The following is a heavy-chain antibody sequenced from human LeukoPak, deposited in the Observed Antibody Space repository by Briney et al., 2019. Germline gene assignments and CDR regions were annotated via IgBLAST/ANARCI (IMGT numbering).Heavy chain of an antibody. V-gene: IGHV4-38-2*02. CDR2: VYHTGTT. J-gene: IGHJ4*02. D-gene: IGHD3-16*01. CDR3: ASAHYEASGLGYYFKF. CDR1: GYSISSGYY. Sequence: PSDTLSRTCNVSGYSISSGYYWGWIRQSPGKGLEWIGTVYHTGTTYYSPSLKSRLAISLDTSTNRFSLKLTSVTATDTAVYYCASAHYEASGLGYYFKFWGPGTLVSVSS.